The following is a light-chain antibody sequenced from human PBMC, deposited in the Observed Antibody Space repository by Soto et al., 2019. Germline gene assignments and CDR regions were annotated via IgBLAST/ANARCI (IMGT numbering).Light chain of an antibody. CDR2: SAS. CDR1: QSISNH. Sequence: DIQRTQSPSSLSASVEDRVIITCRASQSISNHLNWYQQKPGKAPELLIYSASNLQSGVPSRFSGSGSGTDFTLTISSLQPEDFATYYCQQSFSTPTFGQGTRLEIK. J-gene: IGKJ5*01. V-gene: IGKV1-39*01. CDR3: QQSFSTPT.